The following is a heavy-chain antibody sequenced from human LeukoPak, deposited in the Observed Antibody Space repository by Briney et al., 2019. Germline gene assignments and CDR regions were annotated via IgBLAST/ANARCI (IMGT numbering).Heavy chain of an antibody. CDR3: ARGGDSTIFDF. Sequence: ASVKVSCKASGYTFTGYYIHRVRQAPGQGLEWMGWINPNSGDTNYAQKFQGRVTMTRDTSISTAYMELSRLRSDDPAVYYCARGGDSTIFDFWGEGTLVSVSS. CDR2: INPNSGDT. D-gene: IGHD3-3*01. J-gene: IGHJ4*02. CDR1: GYTFTGYY. V-gene: IGHV1-2*02.